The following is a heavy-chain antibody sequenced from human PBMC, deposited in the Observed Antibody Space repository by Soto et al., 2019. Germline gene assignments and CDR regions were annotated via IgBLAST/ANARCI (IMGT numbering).Heavy chain of an antibody. V-gene: IGHV4-39*01. Sequence: QLQLQESGPGLVKPSETLSLNCTVSGDSISYSDSYWGWVRQPPGKGLEWVGHIYNTGATYKHPSLESRLTMPVDTAKNQFSLSLSSVTAADTAVYYCARRRYDLLTYSSHSPIDFWGRGALVTVSS. CDR2: IYNTGAT. CDR1: GDSISYSDSY. D-gene: IGHD3-9*01. CDR3: ARRRYDLLTYSSHSPIDF. J-gene: IGHJ4*02.